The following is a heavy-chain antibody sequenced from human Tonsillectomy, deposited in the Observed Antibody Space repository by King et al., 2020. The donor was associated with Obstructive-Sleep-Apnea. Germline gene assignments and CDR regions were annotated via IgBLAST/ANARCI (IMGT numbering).Heavy chain of an antibody. CDR3: AHRPPLAYYFDY. V-gene: IGHV2-5*02. CDR2: IYWDDDK. J-gene: IGHJ4*02. CDR1: GFSLSTSGVG. Sequence: ITLKESGPTLVRPTQTLTLTCTFSGFSLSTSGVGVGWIRQPPGKALEWLALIYWDDDKRYSPSLKSRLTITRDTSKNQLFLPMTNMDPVDTATYYCAHRPPLAYYFDYWGQGTLVTVSS.